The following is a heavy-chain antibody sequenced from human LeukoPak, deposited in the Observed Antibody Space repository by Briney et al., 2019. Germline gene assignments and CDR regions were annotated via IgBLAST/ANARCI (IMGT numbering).Heavy chain of an antibody. J-gene: IGHJ6*02. CDR1: GYTFTSYA. Sequence: ASVKVSCKASGYTFTSYAVHWVRQAPGQGPEWMGWIDAGNGKTKYSQELQGRVTITRDTSASTSYMELSSLASEDTAVYYCARRGVTSGVKYFYAMAVWGQGTTVTVS. CDR2: IDAGNGKT. V-gene: IGHV1-3*01. D-gene: IGHD2-21*02. CDR3: ARRGVTSGVKYFYAMAV.